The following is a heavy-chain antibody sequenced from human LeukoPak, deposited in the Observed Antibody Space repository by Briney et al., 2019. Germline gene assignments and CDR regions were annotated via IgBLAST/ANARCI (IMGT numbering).Heavy chain of an antibody. Sequence: PSQTLSLTCTVSGASISSGGHYWSWTRQPPGKGLEWIGFIYHSGSDYYNPSLSSRVTLSLDMSKNQFSLKLTSVTAADTAVYYCAMTTFYDFWTDYWGQGILVTVSS. V-gene: IGHV4-30-2*01. J-gene: IGHJ4*02. D-gene: IGHD3-3*01. CDR2: IYHSGSD. CDR1: GASISSGGHY. CDR3: AMTTFYDFWTDY.